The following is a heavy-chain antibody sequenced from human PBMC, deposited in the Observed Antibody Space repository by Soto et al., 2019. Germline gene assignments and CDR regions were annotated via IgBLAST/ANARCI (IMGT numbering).Heavy chain of an antibody. CDR1: GGSFSGYY. Sequence: PSETLSLTCAVYGGSFSGYYWSWIRQPPGKGLEWIGEINHSGSTNYNPSLKSRVTTSVDTSKNQFSLKLSSVTAADTAVYYCARIGYDSSGNGMDVWGQGTTVTVSS. J-gene: IGHJ6*02. V-gene: IGHV4-34*01. D-gene: IGHD3-22*01. CDR3: ARIGYDSSGNGMDV. CDR2: INHSGST.